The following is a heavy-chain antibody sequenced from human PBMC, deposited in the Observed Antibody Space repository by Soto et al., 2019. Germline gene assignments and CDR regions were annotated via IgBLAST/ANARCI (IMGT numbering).Heavy chain of an antibody. Sequence: PSETLSLTCTVSGGSISRGDYYWSWIRQPPGKGLEWIGYIYYSGSTYYNPSLKSRVTISVDTSKNQFSLKLSSVTAADTAVNYCARQSAIFVRMDVWGHGTTVTVSS. V-gene: IGHV4-30-4*01. CDR2: IYYSGST. J-gene: IGHJ6*02. CDR1: GGSISRGDYY. CDR3: ARQSAIFVRMDV. D-gene: IGHD3-3*01.